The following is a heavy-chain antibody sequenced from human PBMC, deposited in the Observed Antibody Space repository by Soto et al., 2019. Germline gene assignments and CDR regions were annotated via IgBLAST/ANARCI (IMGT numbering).Heavy chain of an antibody. CDR2: ISGSGGST. Sequence: EVQLLESGGGLVQPGGSLRLSCAASGFTFSSYAMSWVRQAPGKGLEWVSAISGSGGSTYYADSVKGRFTISRDNSKNTLYLQMNSLRAEDTAVYYCAKVGGKLRFLEWLPHVHFDYWGQGTLVTVSS. CDR3: AKVGGKLRFLEWLPHVHFDY. D-gene: IGHD3-3*01. CDR1: GFTFSSYA. V-gene: IGHV3-23*01. J-gene: IGHJ4*02.